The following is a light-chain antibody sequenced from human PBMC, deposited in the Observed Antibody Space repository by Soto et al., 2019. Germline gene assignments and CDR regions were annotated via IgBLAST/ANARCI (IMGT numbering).Light chain of an antibody. CDR3: QTWVTGIPWV. CDR1: SGHSSYA. V-gene: IGLV4-69*01. J-gene: IGLJ3*02. CDR2: LNSDGSH. Sequence: QLVLTQSPSASASLGASVKLTCTLSSGHSSYAIAWHQQQPEKGPRYLMKLNSDGSHSKGDGIPDRFSGSSSGAERYLTISTLQSEDEADYYSQTWVTGIPWVFGGGTKVTVL.